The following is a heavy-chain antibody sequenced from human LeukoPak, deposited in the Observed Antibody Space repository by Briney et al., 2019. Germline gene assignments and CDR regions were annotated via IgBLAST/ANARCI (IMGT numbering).Heavy chain of an antibody. CDR3: ASPLGLDSSGYSDAFDI. CDR1: GGSFSGYY. D-gene: IGHD3-22*01. J-gene: IGHJ3*02. CDR2: INHSGST. Sequence: SETLSLTCAVYGGSFSGYYWSWIRQPPGKGLEWIGEINHSGSTNYNPSLKSRVTISVDTSKNQFSLKLSSATAADTAVYYCASPLGLDSSGYSDAFDIWGQGTMVTVSS. V-gene: IGHV4-34*01.